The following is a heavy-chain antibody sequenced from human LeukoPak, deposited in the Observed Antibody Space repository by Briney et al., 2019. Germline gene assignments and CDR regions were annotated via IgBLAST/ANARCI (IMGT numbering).Heavy chain of an antibody. J-gene: IGHJ4*02. CDR2: INPDGTII. CDR3: ARDGNYYDSSGPADY. CDR1: GFTYTDYW. V-gene: IGHV3-74*01. D-gene: IGHD3-22*01. Sequence: PGGSLRLSCVGSGFTYTDYWMHWFRQAPGKGPVWVSRINPDGTIIDYADSVKGRFSISRDNAKNLLYLQMNGLRADDTAVYYCARDGNYYDSSGPADYWGQGTLVTVSS.